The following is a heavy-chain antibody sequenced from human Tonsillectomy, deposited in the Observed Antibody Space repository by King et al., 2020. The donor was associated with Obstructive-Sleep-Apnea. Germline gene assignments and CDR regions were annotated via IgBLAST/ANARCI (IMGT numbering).Heavy chain of an antibody. J-gene: IGHJ6*03. Sequence: VQLVESEGSVVQPGRSLRLSCSGSGFIFSGYGMNWVRQAPGKGLEWLASISNDGVEKFYGHSVRGRVSIFRDNPKNALYLQMNNLGPEDTAIYYCTKDVGNGYSVDFYRYYMDVWGKGTTVTVSS. V-gene: IGHV3-30*18. CDR1: GFIFSGYG. CDR3: TKDVGNGYSVDFYRYYMDV. D-gene: IGHD2-21*01. CDR2: ISNDGVEK.